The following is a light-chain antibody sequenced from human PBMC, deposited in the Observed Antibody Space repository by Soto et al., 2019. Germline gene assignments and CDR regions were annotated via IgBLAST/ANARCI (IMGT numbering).Light chain of an antibody. CDR3: QQRLNWPPG. CDR1: QSVTNY. V-gene: IGKV3-11*01. J-gene: IGKJ1*01. CDR2: DAS. Sequence: ELFLTHSPANLSFSAWERATINFRASQSVTNYIAWYQQRPGQAPRLLIYDASNRATGVPARFSGSRSGTDFTLTISDLEPADFGLYYCQQRLNWPPGFGQGTKVDI.